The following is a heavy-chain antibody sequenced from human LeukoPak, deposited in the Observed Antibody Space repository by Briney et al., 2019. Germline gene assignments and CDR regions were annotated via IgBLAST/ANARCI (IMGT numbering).Heavy chain of an antibody. V-gene: IGHV4-30-4*08. J-gene: IGHJ5*02. Sequence: SETLSLTCTVSGGSISSGDYYWSWIRQPPGKGLEWIGYIYYSGSTYYNPSLKSRITISVDTPKNQFSLKLSSMTAADTAVYYCARGMVRGVFDPWGQGTLVTVSS. D-gene: IGHD3-10*01. CDR1: GGSISSGDYY. CDR3: ARGMVRGVFDP. CDR2: IYYSGST.